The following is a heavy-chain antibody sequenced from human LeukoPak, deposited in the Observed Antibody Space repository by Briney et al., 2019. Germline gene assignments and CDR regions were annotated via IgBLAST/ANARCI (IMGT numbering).Heavy chain of an antibody. V-gene: IGHV3-7*03. CDR3: ARTDYGEPPYYFDY. CDR1: GFTFSSYW. CDR2: IKQDGSEK. D-gene: IGHD4-17*01. Sequence: GGSLRLSCAAFGFTFSSYWMSWVRQAPGKGLEWVANIKQDGSEKYYVDSVKGRFTISRDNAKNSLYLQMNSLRAEDTAVYYCARTDYGEPPYYFDYWGQGTLVTVSS. J-gene: IGHJ4*02.